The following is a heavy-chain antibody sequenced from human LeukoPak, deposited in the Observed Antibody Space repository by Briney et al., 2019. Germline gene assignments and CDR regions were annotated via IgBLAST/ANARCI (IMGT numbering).Heavy chain of an antibody. Sequence: PSETLSLTCTVSGVSISSDNNYWGWIRQPPGKGLEWIGTIYYSGTTYYNPSLMSRVTVSVDTSKTQFSLKLTSVTAADTAVYYCARSLSAAGPTHNWFDPWGQGTLVTVSS. CDR1: GVSISSDNNY. V-gene: IGHV4-39*01. CDR3: ARSLSAAGPTHNWFDP. CDR2: IYYSGTT. J-gene: IGHJ5*02. D-gene: IGHD6-13*01.